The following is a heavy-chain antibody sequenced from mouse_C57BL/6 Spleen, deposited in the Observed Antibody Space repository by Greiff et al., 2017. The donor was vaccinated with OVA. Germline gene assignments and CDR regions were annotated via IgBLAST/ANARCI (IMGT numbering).Heavy chain of an antibody. D-gene: IGHD2-3*01. CDR2: INPNYGTT. CDR1: GYSFTDYN. V-gene: IGHV1-39*01. J-gene: IGHJ4*01. Sequence: VHVKQSGPELVKPGASVKISCKASGYSFTDYNMNWVKQSNGKSLEWIGVINPNYGTTSYNQKFKGKATLTVDQSSSTAYMQLNSLTSEDSAVYYCATMMVNYYAMDYWGQGTSVTVSS. CDR3: ATMMVNYYAMDY.